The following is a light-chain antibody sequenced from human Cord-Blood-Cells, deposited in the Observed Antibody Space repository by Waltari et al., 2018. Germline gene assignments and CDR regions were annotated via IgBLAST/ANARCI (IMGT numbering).Light chain of an antibody. J-gene: IGKJ3*01. Sequence: EIVMTQYPATLSVSPGERATLSCRSSRSVSSNLAWYQQKPGQSPRLLIYGASTRATGIPARFSGSGSGKEFTLTISSLQSEDFAVYYCQQYNNWPFTFGPGTKVDIK. V-gene: IGKV3-15*01. CDR2: GAS. CDR1: RSVSSN. CDR3: QQYNNWPFT.